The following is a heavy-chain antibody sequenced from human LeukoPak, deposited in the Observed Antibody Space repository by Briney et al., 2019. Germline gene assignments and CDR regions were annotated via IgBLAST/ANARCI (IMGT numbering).Heavy chain of an antibody. J-gene: IGHJ4*02. D-gene: IGHD4-23*01. CDR1: GFTFDVSA. Sequence: LGGSLRLSCAASGFTFDVSAMNWVRQAPGKGLEWVSASGNAGDTYYADSVKGRFTISRDNSKKMLFLQMTSLRAEDTAVYYCAKKTPGNSPYDYWGQGTLVTVSP. CDR3: AKKTPGNSPYDY. CDR2: SGNAGDT. V-gene: IGHV3-23*01.